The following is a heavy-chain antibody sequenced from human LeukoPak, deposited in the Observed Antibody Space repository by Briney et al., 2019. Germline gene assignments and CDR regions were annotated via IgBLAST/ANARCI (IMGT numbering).Heavy chain of an antibody. J-gene: IGHJ4*02. V-gene: IGHV4-34*01. D-gene: IGHD1-26*01. CDR3: ARFDLGATKCLDY. CDR1: GGSSSGYY. Sequence: PSETLSLTCAVYGGSSSGYYWSWIRQPPGKGLEWIGEINHSGSTNYNPSLKSRVTISVDTSKNQFSLKLSSVTAADTAVYHCARFDLGATKCLDYWGQGTLVTVSS. CDR2: INHSGST.